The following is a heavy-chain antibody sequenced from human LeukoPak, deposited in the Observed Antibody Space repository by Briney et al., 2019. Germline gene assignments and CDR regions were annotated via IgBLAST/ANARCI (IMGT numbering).Heavy chain of an antibody. CDR1: GFTFSSYA. D-gene: IGHD3-9*01. CDR2: ITGSGGST. Sequence: PGGSLRLSCAASGFTFSSYAMSWVRQAPGKGLEWLSIITGSGGSTYYADSVKGRFTISRDNSKNTLYLQMNSLRAEDTAVYYCANGKYDILTGYYGAYYYYGMDVWGQGTTVTVSS. V-gene: IGHV3-23*01. J-gene: IGHJ6*02. CDR3: ANGKYDILTGYYGAYYYYGMDV.